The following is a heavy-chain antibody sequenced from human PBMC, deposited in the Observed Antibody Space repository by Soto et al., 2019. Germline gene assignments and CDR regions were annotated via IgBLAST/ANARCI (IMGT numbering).Heavy chain of an antibody. V-gene: IGHV1-69*13. CDR3: ARDGIINIWPHYYGMEA. J-gene: IGHJ6*02. CDR2: IIPIFGTA. CDR1: GGTFSRNG. Sequence: ASVKVSCKASGGTFSRNGISWVRQAPGQGLEWMGGIIPIFGTANYAQRFQGRVTITADESTSTAYMDLSSLRSEDTAVYYCARDGIINIWPHYYGMEASGQGTTVTVSS. D-gene: IGHD3-9*01.